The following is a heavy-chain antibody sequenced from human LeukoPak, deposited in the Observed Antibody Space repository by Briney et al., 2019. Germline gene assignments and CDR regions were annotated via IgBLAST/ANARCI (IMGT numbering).Heavy chain of an antibody. CDR2: IRYDGSNK. CDR1: GFTFSSYG. CDR3: ARDRQDIAARSLFDY. D-gene: IGHD6-6*01. V-gene: IGHV3-30*02. J-gene: IGHJ4*02. Sequence: GGSLRLSCAASGFTFSSYGMHWVRQAPGKGLEWVAFIRYDGSNKYYADSVKGRFTISRDNSKNTLYLQMNSLRAEDTAVYYCARDRQDIAARSLFDYWGQGTLVTVSS.